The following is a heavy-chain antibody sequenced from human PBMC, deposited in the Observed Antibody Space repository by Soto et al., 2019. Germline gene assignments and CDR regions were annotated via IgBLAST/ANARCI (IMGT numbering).Heavy chain of an antibody. CDR3: AKEIRALAGMGSDY. Sequence: EVQLFESGGGLVQPGGSLRLSCSVSGFTFSSYAMNWVRQAPGKGLEWVSAISGSGNSPDYAGSVKGRFTISRDNSKNKLYLQMHSLRVEDTAVYYCAKEIRALAGMGSDYWGQGPLVTVSS. CDR1: GFTFSSYA. V-gene: IGHV3-23*01. J-gene: IGHJ4*02. D-gene: IGHD6-19*01. CDR2: ISGSGNSP.